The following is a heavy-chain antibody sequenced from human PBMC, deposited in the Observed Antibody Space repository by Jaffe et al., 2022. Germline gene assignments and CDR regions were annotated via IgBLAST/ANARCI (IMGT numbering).Heavy chain of an antibody. V-gene: IGHV5-51*03. CDR1: GYSFTSYW. D-gene: IGHD5-12*01. J-gene: IGHJ3*02. CDR2: IYPGDSDT. CDR3: ARDLGYSGYDYGEPNDAFDI. Sequence: EVQLVQSGAEVKKPGESLKISCKGSGYSFTSYWIGWVRQMPGKGLEWMGIIYPGDSDTRYSPSFQGQVTISADKSISTAYLQWSSLKASDTAMYYCARDLGYSGYDYGEPNDAFDIWGQGTMVTVSS.